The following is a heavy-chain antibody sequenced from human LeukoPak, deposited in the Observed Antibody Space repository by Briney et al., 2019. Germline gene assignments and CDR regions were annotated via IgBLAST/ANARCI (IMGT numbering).Heavy chain of an antibody. D-gene: IGHD6-13*01. Sequence: TSETLSLTCTVSGGSISSYYWSWIRQPPGKGLEWIGYIYYSGSTNYNPSLKSRVTISVDTSKNQFSPKLSSVTAADTAVYYCARCSWYGGFDYWGQGTLVTVSS. CDR2: IYYSGST. J-gene: IGHJ4*02. V-gene: IGHV4-59*01. CDR1: GGSISSYY. CDR3: ARCSWYGGFDY.